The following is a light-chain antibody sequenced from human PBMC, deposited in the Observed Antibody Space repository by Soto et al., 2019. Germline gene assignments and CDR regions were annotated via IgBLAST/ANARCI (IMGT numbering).Light chain of an antibody. J-gene: IGKJ2*01. CDR3: QQYNNWPLYT. CDR1: QGISSN. CDR2: DAS. V-gene: IGKV3-15*01. Sequence: EIVMTQSPATLSVSPGERATLSCRASQGISSNLAWYQQRLGQAPRLLIYDASTRAPGIPARFSGSGSGTXXTXTISSLQSEDFAIYYCQQYNNWPLYTFGQGTKLEIK.